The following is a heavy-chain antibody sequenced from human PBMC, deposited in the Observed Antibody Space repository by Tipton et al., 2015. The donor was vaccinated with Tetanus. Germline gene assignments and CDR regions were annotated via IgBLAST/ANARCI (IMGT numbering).Heavy chain of an antibody. CDR1: GFLISSYA. V-gene: IGHV3-23*01. CDR2: INPDGRRT. D-gene: IGHD3-22*01. CDR3: ARDGITMTSYYYYGMDV. Sequence: SLRLSCAGSGFLISSYAMNWVRQGPLRGLEWISRINPDGRRTNYADSVKGRFTMSRDNSKNTLYLQMNSLRVEDTAVYYCARDGITMTSYYYYGMDVWGQGTTVTVSS. J-gene: IGHJ6*02.